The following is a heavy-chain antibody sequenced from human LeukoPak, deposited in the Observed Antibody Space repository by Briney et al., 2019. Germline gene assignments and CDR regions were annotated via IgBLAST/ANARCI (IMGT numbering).Heavy chain of an antibody. CDR2: ISWNSGSI. CDR3: ARVKYSSGWYYFDY. D-gene: IGHD6-19*01. Sequence: PGRSLRLSCAASGFTFDDYAMHWVRQAPGKGLEWVSGISWNSGSIGYADSVKGRFTISRDNAKNTLYLQMNSLRAEDTAVYYCARVKYSSGWYYFDYWGQGTLVTVSS. CDR1: GFTFDDYA. V-gene: IGHV3-9*01. J-gene: IGHJ4*02.